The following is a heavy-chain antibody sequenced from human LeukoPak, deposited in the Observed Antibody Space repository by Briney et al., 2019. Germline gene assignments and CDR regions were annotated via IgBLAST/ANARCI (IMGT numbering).Heavy chain of an antibody. V-gene: IGHV4-31*03. Sequence: SETLSLTCTVSGGSINSGAYYWRWIRQHPGKGLGWIGYIYYSGSNYYNPSLKSRVTISVDTSKNQFSLKLSSVTAADTAVYYCAGCSGGSPIDAFHIWGQGTMVTVSS. D-gene: IGHD2-15*01. CDR3: AGCSGGSPIDAFHI. CDR2: IYYSGSN. J-gene: IGHJ3*02. CDR1: GGSINSGAYY.